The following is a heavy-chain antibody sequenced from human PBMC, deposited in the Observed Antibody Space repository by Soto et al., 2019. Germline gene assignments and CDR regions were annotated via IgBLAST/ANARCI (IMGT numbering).Heavy chain of an antibody. V-gene: IGHV3-23*01. CDR1: GFTFSSYA. J-gene: IGHJ6*02. CDR3: AKDLGYSYGYYYYGMDV. Sequence: PWGSLRLSCAASGFTFSSYAMSWVRQAPGKGLEWVSAISGSGGSTYYADSVKGRFTISRDNSKNTLYLQMNSLRAEDTAVYYCAKDLGYSYGYYYYGMDVWGQGTTVTVSS. CDR2: ISGSGGST. D-gene: IGHD5-18*01.